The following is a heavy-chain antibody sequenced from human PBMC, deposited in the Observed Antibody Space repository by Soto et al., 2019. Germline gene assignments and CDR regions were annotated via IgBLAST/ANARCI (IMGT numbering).Heavy chain of an antibody. CDR1: GFTFGSYA. D-gene: IGHD3-22*01. V-gene: IGHV3-30-3*01. CDR2: ISYDGSNK. CDR3: ARGPDSSGYYVFDY. J-gene: IGHJ4*02. Sequence: SLRISCAASGFTFGSYAMHWVRQAPGKGLEWVAVISYDGSNKYYADSVKGRFTISRDNSKNTLYLQMNSLRAEDTAVYYCARGPDSSGYYVFDYWGQGTLVTVSS.